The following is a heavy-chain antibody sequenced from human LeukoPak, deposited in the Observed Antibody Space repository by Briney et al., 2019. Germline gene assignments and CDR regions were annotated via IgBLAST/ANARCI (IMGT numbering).Heavy chain of an antibody. Sequence: ASVKVSCKASGYTFTGYYMHWVRQAHGQGLEWMGWINPNSGGTNYAQKSQGRVTMTRDTSISTAYMELSRLRSDDTAVYYCARAEEYYDFWSGYSMPLFDYWGQGTLVTVSS. CDR3: ARAEEYYDFWSGYSMPLFDY. J-gene: IGHJ4*02. CDR1: GYTFTGYY. V-gene: IGHV1-2*02. CDR2: INPNSGGT. D-gene: IGHD3-3*01.